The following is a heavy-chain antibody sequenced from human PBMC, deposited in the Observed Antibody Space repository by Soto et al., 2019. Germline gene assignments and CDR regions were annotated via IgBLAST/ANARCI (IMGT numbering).Heavy chain of an antibody. CDR1: GGSVSSGSYY. V-gene: IGHV4-61*01. Sequence: SETLSLTCTVSGGSVSSGSYYWSWIRQPPGKGLECIGYIYYSGSTYYNPSLKSRVTISVDASKNQFSLKLSSVTAADTAVYYCARAYGDCFDYWGQGTLVPVSS. CDR3: ARAYGDCFDY. CDR2: IYYSGST. J-gene: IGHJ4*02. D-gene: IGHD4-17*01.